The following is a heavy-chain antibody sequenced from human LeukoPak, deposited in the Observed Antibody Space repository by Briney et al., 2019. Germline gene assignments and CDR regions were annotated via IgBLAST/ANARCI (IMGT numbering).Heavy chain of an antibody. J-gene: IGHJ4*02. CDR3: ARHGGTLDYFDS. CDR2: ISYGGAT. Sequence: SETLSLTCSVSNGSISTYYWSWIRKSPGKGLEWIGYISYGGATTYNPSLKRRVTISVDSPKSHFSLRLTSLTAADTALCYCARHGGTLDYFDSWGPGSLVTVSS. V-gene: IGHV4-59*08. CDR1: NGSISTYY. D-gene: IGHD1-26*01.